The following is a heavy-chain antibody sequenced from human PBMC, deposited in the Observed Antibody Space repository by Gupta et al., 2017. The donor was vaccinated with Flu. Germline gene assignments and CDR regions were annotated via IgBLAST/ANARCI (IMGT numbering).Heavy chain of an antibody. CDR3: ARGSGGGFNS. D-gene: IGHD3-16*01. Sequence: VRLVQSGGGLVQPGGSLRLACAASGFIFSNYWMVWGRQAPGKGLGGVANIKKDGSEKYYVDSVKGRFTISRDNAKNSLFLQMSSLRAEDTAVYYCARGSGGGFNSWGQGTLVTVSS. CDR1: GFIFSNYW. V-gene: IGHV3-7*01. J-gene: IGHJ4*02. CDR2: IKKDGSEK.